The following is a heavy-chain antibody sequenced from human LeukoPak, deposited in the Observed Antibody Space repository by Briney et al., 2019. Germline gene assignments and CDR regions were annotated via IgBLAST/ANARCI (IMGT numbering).Heavy chain of an antibody. J-gene: IGHJ4*02. Sequence: GGSLRLSCAAAGFTFSSYAMSWVRQAPGKGLEWVSAISGSGGSTYYADSVKGRFTISRDNSKNTLYLQMNSLRAEDTAVYYCAKQDIVLVQPGISFKTEFDFWGQGTLVTVSS. D-gene: IGHD2-8*02. CDR3: AKQDIVLVQPGISFKTEFDF. CDR2: ISGSGGST. V-gene: IGHV3-23*01. CDR1: GFTFSSYA.